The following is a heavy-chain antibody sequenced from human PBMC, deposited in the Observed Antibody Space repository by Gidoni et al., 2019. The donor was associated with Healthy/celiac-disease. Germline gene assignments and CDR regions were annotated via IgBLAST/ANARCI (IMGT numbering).Heavy chain of an antibody. CDR2: IWYDGSNK. Sequence: QVQLVESGGGVVQPGRSLRLSCAASGFTFSSYGMPWVRQAPGKGLEWVAVIWYDGSNKYYADSVKGRFTISRDNSKNTLYLQMNSLRAEDTAVYYCARGPSDDYGDSVYYYGMDVWGQGTTVTVSS. D-gene: IGHD4-17*01. V-gene: IGHV3-33*01. CDR3: ARGPSDDYGDSVYYYGMDV. CDR1: GFTFSSYG. J-gene: IGHJ6*02.